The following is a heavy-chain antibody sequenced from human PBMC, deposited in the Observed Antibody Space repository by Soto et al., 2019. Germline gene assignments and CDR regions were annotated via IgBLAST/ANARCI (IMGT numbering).Heavy chain of an antibody. CDR1: GFTFSSYG. CDR2: IWYEGSNK. J-gene: IGHJ4*02. Sequence: QVQLVESGGGVVQPGRSLGLSCAASGFTFSSYGMHWVRQAPGKGLEWVAVIWYEGSNKYYADSVKGRFTISRENSKNTLYLQMKSLRAEDTAVYYCARVPSLWFGELLGYYFDYWGQGTLVTVSS. V-gene: IGHV3-33*01. D-gene: IGHD3-10*01. CDR3: ARVPSLWFGELLGYYFDY.